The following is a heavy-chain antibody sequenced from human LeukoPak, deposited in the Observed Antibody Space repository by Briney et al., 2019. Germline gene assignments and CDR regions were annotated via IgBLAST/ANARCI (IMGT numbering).Heavy chain of an antibody. J-gene: IGHJ4*02. CDR1: GFTFSSYA. CDR3: AKDQRRSTYYYDSSGSQGGY. CDR2: ISGSGGST. V-gene: IGHV3-23*01. D-gene: IGHD3-22*01. Sequence: PGGSLRLSCAASGFTFSSYAMSWVRQATGKGLEWVSAISGSGGSTYYADSVKGRFTISRDNSKNTLYLQMNSLRAEDTAVYYCAKDQRRSTYYYDSSGSQGGYWGQETLATVSS.